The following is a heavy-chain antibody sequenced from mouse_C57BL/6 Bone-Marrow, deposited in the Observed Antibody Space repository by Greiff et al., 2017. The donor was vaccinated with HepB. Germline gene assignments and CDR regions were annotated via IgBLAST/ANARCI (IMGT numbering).Heavy chain of an antibody. J-gene: IGHJ1*03. Sequence: EVQLVESGEGLVKPGGSLKLSCAASGFTFSSYAMSWVRQTPEKRLEWVAYISSGGDYIYYADTVKGRFTISRDNARNTLYLQMSSLKSEDTAMYYCTGVVAKDWYFDVWGTGTTVTVSS. V-gene: IGHV5-9-1*02. CDR3: TGVVAKDWYFDV. D-gene: IGHD1-1*01. CDR1: GFTFSSYA. CDR2: ISSGGDYI.